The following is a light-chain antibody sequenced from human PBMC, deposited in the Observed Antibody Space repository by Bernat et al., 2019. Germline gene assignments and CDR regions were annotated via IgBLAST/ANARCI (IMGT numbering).Light chain of an antibody. J-gene: IGLJ2*01. CDR3: ASYAGSNNVVV. Sequence: QSALTQPPSASGSPGQSVTIPCTGTRNDVGGYNFVSWYQLRPGKVPKLVIYDVNKRPLGVPDRFSGSKSGNTASLTVSGLQAADEGDYYCASYAGSNNVVVFGGGTNLAVL. CDR1: RNDVGGYNF. CDR2: DVN. V-gene: IGLV2-8*01.